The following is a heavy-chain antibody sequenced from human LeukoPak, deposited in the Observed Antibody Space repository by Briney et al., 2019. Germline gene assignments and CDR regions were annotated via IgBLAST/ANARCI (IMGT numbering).Heavy chain of an antibody. D-gene: IGHD5-18*01. Sequence: ASVKVSCKASGYTFISYGITWVRQAPGQGLEWMGWINTNTGNPTYAQGFTGRFVFSLDTSVSTAYLQISSLKAEDTAVYYCANGDSYGYNGLDYWGQGTLVTVSS. V-gene: IGHV7-4-1*02. CDR3: ANGDSYGYNGLDY. J-gene: IGHJ4*02. CDR1: GYTFISYG. CDR2: INTNTGNP.